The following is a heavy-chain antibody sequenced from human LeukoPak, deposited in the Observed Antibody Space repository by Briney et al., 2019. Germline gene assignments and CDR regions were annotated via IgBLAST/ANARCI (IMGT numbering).Heavy chain of an antibody. D-gene: IGHD3-10*01. J-gene: IGHJ6*02. CDR2: TYYRSKWYN. V-gene: IGHV6-1*01. CDR3: ARSLYGSGSYYYYYGMDV. Sequence: SQTLSLTCAISGDSVSSNSAAWNWNRQSPSRGLEWLGRTYYRSKWYNDYAVSVKSRITINPDTSKNQFSLQLNSVTPEDTAVYYCARSLYGSGSYYYYYGMDVWGQGTTVTVSS. CDR1: GDSVSSNSAA.